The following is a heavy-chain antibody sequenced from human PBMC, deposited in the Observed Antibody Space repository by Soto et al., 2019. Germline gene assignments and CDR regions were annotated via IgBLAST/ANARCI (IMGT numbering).Heavy chain of an antibody. V-gene: IGHV3-23*01. Sequence: EVQLLESGGGLVQPGGSLRLSCAASGFTFSSYAMSWVRQAPGKGLEWVSAISGSGGSTYYADSVKCRFTISRDNSKNTLYLQMNSLRAEDTAVYYCAKEVYCSGGICYPDVDAFDFWGQGTMVTVSS. D-gene: IGHD2-15*01. J-gene: IGHJ3*01. CDR2: ISGSGGST. CDR3: AKEVYCSGGICYPDVDAFDF. CDR1: GFTFSSYA.